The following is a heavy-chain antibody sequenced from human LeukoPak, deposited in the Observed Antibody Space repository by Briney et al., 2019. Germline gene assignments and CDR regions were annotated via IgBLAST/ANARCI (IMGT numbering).Heavy chain of an antibody. V-gene: IGHV3-48*01. J-gene: IGHJ5*02. CDR2: ISSSSNTV. Sequence: PGGSLRLSCAASGFTFSSYSMNWVRQAPGKGLEWVSYISSSSNTVYYTDSVKGRFTISRDNAKNSLYLQMNSLRAEDTAVYYCARDLGMVCWFDPWGQGTLVTVSS. CDR3: ARDLGMVCWFDP. D-gene: IGHD3-10*01. CDR1: GFTFSSYS.